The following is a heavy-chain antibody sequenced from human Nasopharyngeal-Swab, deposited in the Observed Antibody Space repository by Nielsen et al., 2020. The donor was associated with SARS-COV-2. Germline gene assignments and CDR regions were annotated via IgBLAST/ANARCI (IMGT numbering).Heavy chain of an antibody. D-gene: IGHD6-6*01. CDR3: ARDDGQLGDS. Sequence: GESLKISCAASGFTLSDHYMDWVRQAPGEVLEWVAHISYDGHTQYYSDSVTDRFTISRDNSKNTLDLQMNSLRPEDTAVYYCARDDGQLGDSWGQGTLVTVSS. J-gene: IGHJ4*02. CDR2: ISYDGHTQ. V-gene: IGHV3-30*03. CDR1: GFTLSDHY.